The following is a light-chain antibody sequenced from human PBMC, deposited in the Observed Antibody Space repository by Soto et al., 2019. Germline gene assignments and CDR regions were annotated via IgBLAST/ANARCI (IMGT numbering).Light chain of an antibody. CDR2: GAS. CDR3: QQFHNWPRT. J-gene: IGKJ1*01. CDR1: QSVFNN. V-gene: IGKV3-15*01. Sequence: EIVLTQSPGTLSLSPGERATLSCRASQSVFNNHIGWYQQKPGQAPRLLIYGASTRAAGIPARFSGSGSGTEFTLTITSLQSEDFAVYYCQQFHNWPRTFGQGTKVDIK.